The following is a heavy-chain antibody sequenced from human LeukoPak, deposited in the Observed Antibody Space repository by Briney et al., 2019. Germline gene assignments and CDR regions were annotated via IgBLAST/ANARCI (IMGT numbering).Heavy chain of an antibody. D-gene: IGHD3-22*01. J-gene: IGHJ4*02. Sequence: PSETLSLTCTVSGGSISSGGYYWSWIRQHPGKGLEWIGYIYYSGSTYYNPSLKSRVTISVDTSKNQFSLKLSSVTAADTAVYYCARLSHYYDSSGYYQSWGQGTLVTVSS. CDR2: IYYSGST. V-gene: IGHV4-31*03. CDR3: ARLSHYYDSSGYYQS. CDR1: GGSISSGGYY.